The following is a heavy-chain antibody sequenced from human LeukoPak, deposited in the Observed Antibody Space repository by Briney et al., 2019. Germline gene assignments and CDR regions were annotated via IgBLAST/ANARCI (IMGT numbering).Heavy chain of an antibody. J-gene: IGHJ1*01. Sequence: GGSLRLSCAASGFTFDDYGMSWVRQAPGKWLEWVSGIISSGGSAGYGDSVKGRFTISRDNIKNSLFLQMNSLRVEDTALYYCARDRGGRYMYLQDWGQGTLVTVSS. CDR3: ARDRGGRYMYLQD. V-gene: IGHV3-20*04. D-gene: IGHD1-26*01. CDR1: GFTFDDYG. CDR2: IISSGGSA.